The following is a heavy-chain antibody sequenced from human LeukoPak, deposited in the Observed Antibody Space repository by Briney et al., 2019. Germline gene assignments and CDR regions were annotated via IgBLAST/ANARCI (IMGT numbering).Heavy chain of an antibody. CDR2: IKQDGSEK. CDR1: GFTFSNYW. CDR3: ARDKIVPAAMADYFDY. V-gene: IGHV3-7*01. Sequence: GGSLRLSCAASGFTFSNYWMSWVRQAPGKGLEWVANIKQDGSEKYDVDSVRGRFTISRDNARNSLYLQMNSLRAEDTAVYYCARDKIVPAAMADYFDYWGQGTLVTVSS. D-gene: IGHD2-2*01. J-gene: IGHJ4*02.